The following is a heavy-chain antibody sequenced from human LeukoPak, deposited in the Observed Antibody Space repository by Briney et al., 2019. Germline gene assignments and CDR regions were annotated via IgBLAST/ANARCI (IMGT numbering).Heavy chain of an antibody. D-gene: IGHD2-2*01. CDR1: GGSVTTYY. V-gene: IGHV4-59*02. Sequence: KASETLSLTCTVSGGSVTTYYWSWIRQPRGKGLEWIGNIYDSGSTNYNPSLKSRVTISEDTSKRQFSLKLRSATAADTAVYYCARVVGRYCSSASCYVDYWGQGTLVTVSS. J-gene: IGHJ4*02. CDR2: IYDSGST. CDR3: ARVVGRYCSSASCYVDY.